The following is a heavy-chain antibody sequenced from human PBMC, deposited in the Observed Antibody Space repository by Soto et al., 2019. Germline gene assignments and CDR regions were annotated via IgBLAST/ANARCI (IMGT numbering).Heavy chain of an antibody. CDR3: AREVKNYYDSSGYYLFDY. V-gene: IGHV1-2*04. J-gene: IGHJ4*02. Sequence: GASVKVSCKASRYTIAGSYRRSVRQAPRQGLEWMGWINPNSGGTNYAQKFQGWVTITRDTSISTAYMELSRLISADTAVYYCAREVKNYYDSSGYYLFDYWGQGTLVTVSS. CDR2: INPNSGGT. D-gene: IGHD3-22*01. CDR1: RYTIAGSY.